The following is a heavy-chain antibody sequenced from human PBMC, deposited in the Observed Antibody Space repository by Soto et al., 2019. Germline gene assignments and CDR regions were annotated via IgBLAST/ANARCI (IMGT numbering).Heavy chain of an antibody. Sequence: GASVKVSCKASGYTFTSYGISWVRQAPGQGPEWMGWISAYSGNTNYAQKLQGRVTMTTDTSTSTAYMELRSLRSDDTAVYYCARVHGDYVNYYYYGMDVWGQGTTVTVSS. D-gene: IGHD4-17*01. V-gene: IGHV1-18*01. J-gene: IGHJ6*02. CDR3: ARVHGDYVNYYYYGMDV. CDR2: ISAYSGNT. CDR1: GYTFTSYG.